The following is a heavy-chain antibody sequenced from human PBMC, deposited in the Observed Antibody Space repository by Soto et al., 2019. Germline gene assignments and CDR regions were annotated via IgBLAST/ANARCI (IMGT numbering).Heavy chain of an antibody. CDR1: GFSFSSYG. J-gene: IGHJ5*02. D-gene: IGHD4-17*01. Sequence: EEQLLESGGGLVQPGGSLRLSCAASGFSFSSYGMSWVRQAPGKGLEWVSGISGVGDSTYYADSVKGRFTISRDKSKNTLYLQMNSLRAEDTAVYYCARGQDDYGDSDVWFDPWGQGTLVSVSS. CDR2: ISGVGDST. V-gene: IGHV3-23*01. CDR3: ARGQDDYGDSDVWFDP.